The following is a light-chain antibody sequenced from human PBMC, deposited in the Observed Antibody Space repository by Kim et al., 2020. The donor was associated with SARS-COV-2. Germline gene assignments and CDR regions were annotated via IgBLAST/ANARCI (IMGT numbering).Light chain of an antibody. V-gene: IGLV6-57*01. CDR3: QAYDDNIGV. CDR1: SGSIGSNF. Sequence: GKTVIISCTGSSGSIGSNFVQWFQQRPGSSPTTVIYEDHKRPSGVPDRFSGSVDSSSNSASLTISGLRTEDDADYYCQAYDDNIGVFGGGTQLTVL. CDR2: EDH. J-gene: IGLJ3*02.